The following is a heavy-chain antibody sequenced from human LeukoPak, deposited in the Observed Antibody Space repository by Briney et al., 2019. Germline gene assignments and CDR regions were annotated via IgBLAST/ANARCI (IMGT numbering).Heavy chain of an antibody. CDR2: IDNSGST. V-gene: IGHV4-59*01. J-gene: IGHJ4*02. Sequence: KASETLSLTCTVSDGSISTYYWIWIRQPPGKGLEWIGYIDNSGSTNYHPSLKSRVTILVVTSKNQFSLKLSSVTAADTAVYYCASRLTSAWFRGLSYFDYWGQGTLVTVSS. D-gene: IGHD6-19*01. CDR1: DGSISTYY. CDR3: ASRLTSAWFRGLSYFDY.